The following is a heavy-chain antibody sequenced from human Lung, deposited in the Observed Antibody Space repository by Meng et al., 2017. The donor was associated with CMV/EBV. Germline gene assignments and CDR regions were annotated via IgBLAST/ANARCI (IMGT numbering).Heavy chain of an antibody. J-gene: IGHJ4*02. Sequence: GGSLRLXCAASGFTFNKYAMTWVRQAPGKGLEWVSIISAVIDNTYYADSVKGRFTLSRDNSMNTLYLQMHSLRAEDTAIYFCAKGLGTTGWYSPLDSLGRRTLVTVSS. CDR3: AKGLGTTGWYSPLDS. CDR1: GFTFNKYA. CDR2: ISAVIDNT. V-gene: IGHV3-23*01. D-gene: IGHD6-19*01.